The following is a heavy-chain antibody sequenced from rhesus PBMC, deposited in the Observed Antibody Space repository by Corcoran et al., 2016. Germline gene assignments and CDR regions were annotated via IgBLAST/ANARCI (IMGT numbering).Heavy chain of an antibody. V-gene: IGHV4-81*01. Sequence: QLQLQESGPGLVTPSAPLSLTCAVSGCSLSGYYWSWLRPPPGTGLEWIGNMEGNIAGTNYNPSLKSRVTISKDTSKNQFSLKLSSVTAADTAVYYCARRHSSGWSCFDYWGQGVLVTVSS. D-gene: IGHD6S26*01. J-gene: IGHJ4*01. CDR3: ARRHSSGWSCFDY. CDR2: MEGNIAGT. CDR1: GCSLSGYY.